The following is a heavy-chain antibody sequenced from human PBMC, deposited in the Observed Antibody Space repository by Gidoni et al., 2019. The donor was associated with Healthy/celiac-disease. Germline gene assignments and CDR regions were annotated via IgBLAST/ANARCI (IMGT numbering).Heavy chain of an antibody. CDR1: GFTFSSYA. J-gene: IGHJ3*02. V-gene: IGHV3-23*01. CDR3: AKDNSSGYSFDI. Sequence: EVQLLESGGGLVQPGGSLRLSCSASGFTFSSYAMSWVRQAPGKGLEWVSAISGSGGSTYYADSVKGRFTISRDNSKNTLYLQMNSLRAEDTAVYYCAKDNSSGYSFDIWGQGTMVTVSS. D-gene: IGHD3-22*01. CDR2: ISGSGGST.